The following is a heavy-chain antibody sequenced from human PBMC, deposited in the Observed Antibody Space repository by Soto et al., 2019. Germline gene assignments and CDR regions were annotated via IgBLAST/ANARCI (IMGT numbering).Heavy chain of an antibody. V-gene: IGHV3-13*01. Sequence: QPGGSLRLSCAASGFTFSSYDMHWVRQATGKGLEWVSAIGTAGDTYYPGSVKGRFTISRENAKNSLYLQMNSLRAEDTAVYYCARGLIYSSSWPFDYWGQGTLVTVSS. J-gene: IGHJ4*02. D-gene: IGHD6-13*01. CDR2: IGTAGDT. CDR1: GFTFSSYD. CDR3: ARGLIYSSSWPFDY.